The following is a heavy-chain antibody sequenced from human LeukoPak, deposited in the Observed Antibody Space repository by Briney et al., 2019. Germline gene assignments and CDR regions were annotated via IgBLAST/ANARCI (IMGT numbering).Heavy chain of an antibody. CDR2: INPDTGDK. J-gene: IGHJ4*02. V-gene: IGHV1-8*03. Sequence: ASVKVSCKASGYTFTNHQINWVRQASGQGLEWMTWINPDTGDKGYARKFQDRVTITTDTSISTAYMELSSLSSEDTAVYFCARTTSMTASGYDYWGQGTLVTVSS. CDR3: ARTTSMTASGYDY. D-gene: IGHD2-21*02. CDR1: GYTFTNHQ.